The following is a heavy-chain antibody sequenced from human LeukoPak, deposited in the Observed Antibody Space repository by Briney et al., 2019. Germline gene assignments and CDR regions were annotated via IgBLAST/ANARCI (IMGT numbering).Heavy chain of an antibody. D-gene: IGHD3-10*01. CDR3: AADPWFGELRDY. CDR1: GFXFTSSA. CDR2: IVVGSGNT. Sequence: SVKVSCKASGFXFTSSAVQWVRQARGQRLEWTGWIVVGSGNTNYAQKFQERVTITRDMSTSTAYMELSSLRSEDTAVYYCAADPWFGELRDYWGQGTLVTVSS. J-gene: IGHJ4*02. V-gene: IGHV1-58*01.